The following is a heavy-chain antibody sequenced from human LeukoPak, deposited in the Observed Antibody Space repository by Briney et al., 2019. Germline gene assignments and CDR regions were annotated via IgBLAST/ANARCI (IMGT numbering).Heavy chain of an antibody. V-gene: IGHV4-30-2*01. Sequence: PSETLSLTCAVSGGSISSGSYSWSWIRQPTGKGLEWIGYIYHSGSTYYNPSLKSRVTISVDRSKNQFSLKLSSVTAADTAVYYCAREEDDSSGYYPDYWGQGTLVTVSS. CDR1: GGSISSGSYS. CDR3: AREEDDSSGYYPDY. J-gene: IGHJ4*02. D-gene: IGHD3-22*01. CDR2: IYHSGST.